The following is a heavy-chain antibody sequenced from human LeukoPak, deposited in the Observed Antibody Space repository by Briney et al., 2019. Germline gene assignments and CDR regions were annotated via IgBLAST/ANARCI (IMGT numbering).Heavy chain of an antibody. V-gene: IGHV3-21*01. D-gene: IGHD1-14*01. J-gene: IGHJ4*02. CDR1: GFTFSSYS. Sequence: GGSLRLSCAASGFTFSSYSMNWVRQAPGKGLEWVSSISSSSSYIYYADSVKGRFTISRDNAKNSLYLQMNSLRAEDTAVYYCAREPWITGTTDYWGQGTLVTVSS. CDR2: ISSSSSYI. CDR3: AREPWITGTTDY.